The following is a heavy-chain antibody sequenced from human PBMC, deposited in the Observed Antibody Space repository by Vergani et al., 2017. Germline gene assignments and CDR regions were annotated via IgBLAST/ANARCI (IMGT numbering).Heavy chain of an antibody. Sequence: QVQLVESGGGVVQPGRSLRLSCAASGFTFNQYGMHWVRQAPGKGLGWVAVTWYDGNNTQYADSVKGRFTISRDNSKSTMYLQMNSLRDEDRGVYYCARDLLLLYNRFDPWGQGTLVTVSS. CDR2: TWYDGNNT. CDR1: GFTFNQYG. CDR3: ARDLLLLYNRFDP. J-gene: IGHJ5*02. V-gene: IGHV3-33*01. D-gene: IGHD1-14*01.